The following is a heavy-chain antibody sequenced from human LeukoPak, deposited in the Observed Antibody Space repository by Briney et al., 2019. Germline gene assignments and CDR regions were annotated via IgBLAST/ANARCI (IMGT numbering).Heavy chain of an antibody. CDR3: AKALVRGYSGYDSL. J-gene: IGHJ4*02. Sequence: GGSLRLSCAASGFTFSSYGMHWVRRAPGKGLEWVAVISYDGSNKYYADSVKGRFTISRDNSKNTLYLQMNSLRAEDTAVYYCAKALVRGYSGYDSLWGQGTLVTVSS. CDR1: GFTFSSYG. V-gene: IGHV3-30*18. D-gene: IGHD5-12*01. CDR2: ISYDGSNK.